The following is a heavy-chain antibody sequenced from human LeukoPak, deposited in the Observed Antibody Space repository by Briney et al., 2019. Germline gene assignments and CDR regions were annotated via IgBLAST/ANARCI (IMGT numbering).Heavy chain of an antibody. J-gene: IGHJ4*02. D-gene: IGHD3-10*01. Sequence: NHGGSLRPSFTASGFTVRSKYMSRVRQAPGKGLEWVASIRYSSSYMYYADSLKGRFTISRDNAKNSLYLQMYSLRVEDTAVYYCARVPNFDGSGRIEYYFDYWGQGSLVTVSS. V-gene: IGHV3-21*01. CDR2: IRYSSSYM. CDR3: ARVPNFDGSGRIEYYFDY. CDR1: GFTVRSKY.